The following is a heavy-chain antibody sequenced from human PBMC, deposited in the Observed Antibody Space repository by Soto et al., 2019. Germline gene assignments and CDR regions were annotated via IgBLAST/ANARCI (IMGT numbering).Heavy chain of an antibody. D-gene: IGHD3-10*01. CDR2: NNAGDGYT. Sequence: QVQFVQSGAEEREPGASVKVTCKTSGYTFTSHHIHWVRQAPGQWLEWMGLNNAGDGYTQYSRTFQDRVTFSRDTSAGTAYMEFSGLTYEDTAVYYCARAIGMVALDYWGQGTLVTVSS. J-gene: IGHJ4*02. V-gene: IGHV1-3*05. CDR1: GYTFTSHH. CDR3: ARAIGMVALDY.